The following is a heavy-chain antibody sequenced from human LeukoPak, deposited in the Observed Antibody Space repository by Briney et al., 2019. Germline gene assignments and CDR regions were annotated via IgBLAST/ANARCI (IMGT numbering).Heavy chain of an antibody. D-gene: IGHD6-19*01. J-gene: IGHJ4*02. CDR3: ARFLSGGSGWDY. V-gene: IGHV4-59*08. CDR1: GGSISSYY. CDR2: IYYSGST. Sequence: PSETLSLTCTVSGGSISSYYWSWIRQPPGKGLEWIGYIYYSGSTNYNPSPKSRVTISVDTSKNQFSLKLSSVTAADTAVYYCARFLSGGSGWDYWGQGTLVTVSS.